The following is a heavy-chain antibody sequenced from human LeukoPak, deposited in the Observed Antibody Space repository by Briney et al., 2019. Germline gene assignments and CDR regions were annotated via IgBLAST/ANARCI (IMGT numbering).Heavy chain of an antibody. J-gene: IGHJ4*02. D-gene: IGHD6-6*01. V-gene: IGHV4-34*01. CDR3: ARGGIAARLAN. CDR2: ICHSGST. Sequence: GSLRLSCAASGFTFSSYSMNWIRPPPGEGREWSGQICHSGSTKYNPSLKSRVTISVDTSKNQFTLRLSSVTAADTAVYYCARGGIAARLANWGQGTLVTVSS. CDR1: GFTFSSYS.